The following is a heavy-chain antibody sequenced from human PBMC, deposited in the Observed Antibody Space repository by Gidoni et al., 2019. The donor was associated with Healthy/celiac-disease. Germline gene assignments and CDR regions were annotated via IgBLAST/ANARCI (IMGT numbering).Heavy chain of an antibody. Sequence: EVQLVESGGGLVKPGGSLRLSCAASGFTFSNAWMSWVRQAPGKGLEGGGRIKSKTDCGTTDYAAPVKGRFTISRDDSKNTLYLQMNSLKTEDTAVYYCTTDGPPGDYWGQGTLVTVSS. V-gene: IGHV3-15*01. CDR3: TTDGPPGDY. D-gene: IGHD3-10*01. CDR2: IKSKTDCGTT. J-gene: IGHJ4*02. CDR1: GFTFSNAW.